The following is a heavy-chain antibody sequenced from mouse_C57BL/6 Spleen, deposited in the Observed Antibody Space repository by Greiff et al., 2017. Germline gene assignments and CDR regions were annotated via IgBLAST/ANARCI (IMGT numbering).Heavy chain of an antibody. J-gene: IGHJ3*01. V-gene: IGHV1-9*01. D-gene: IGHD2-3*01. CDR2: ILPGSGST. CDR1: GYTFTGYW. Sequence: VKLMESGAELMKPGASVKLSCKATGYTFTGYWIEWGKQRPGNGLEWIGEILPGSGSTNYNEKFKGKATFTADTSSNTAYMQLSSLTTEDTDIYYCARRDYDGYPFAYWGQGTLVTVSA. CDR3: ARRDYDGYPFAY.